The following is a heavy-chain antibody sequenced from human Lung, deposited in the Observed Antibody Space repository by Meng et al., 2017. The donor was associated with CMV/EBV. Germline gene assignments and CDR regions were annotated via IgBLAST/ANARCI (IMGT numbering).Heavy chain of an antibody. CDR2: IYHSVST. J-gene: IGHJ4*02. V-gene: IGHV4-4*02. CDR1: CGSISSSNW. CDR3: ARVVTALWGYYFDY. D-gene: IGHD2-21*02. Sequence: GHRQESGPGLVTPSGNLSLTWVVVCGSISSSNWWSWVRQPPGKGLEWIGEIYHSVSTNYNPSLKSRVTISVDKSKNQFSLKLSSVTAADTAVYYCARVVTALWGYYFDYWGQGTLVTVSS.